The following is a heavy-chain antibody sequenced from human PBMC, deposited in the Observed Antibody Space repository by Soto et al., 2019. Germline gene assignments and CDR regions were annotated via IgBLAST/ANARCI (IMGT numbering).Heavy chain of an antibody. CDR1: GGSISSYY. J-gene: IGHJ6*02. CDR3: GSLFTGHISGYYYYCMDV. V-gene: IGHV4-59*08. Sequence: SETLSLTCTVSGGSISSYYWSWIRQPPGKGLEWIGYIYYSGSTNYNPSLKSRVTISVDTSKNQFSLKLSSVTAADTAVYYCGSLFTGHISGYYYYCMDVWGQGTTVTVSS. CDR2: IYYSGST. D-gene: IGHD6-25*01.